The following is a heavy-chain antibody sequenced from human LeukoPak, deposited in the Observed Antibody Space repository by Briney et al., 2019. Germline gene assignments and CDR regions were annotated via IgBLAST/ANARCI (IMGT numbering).Heavy chain of an antibody. CDR1: GYSFTSYW. CDR3: ARSPPTSSTSCYFNY. J-gene: IGHJ4*02. D-gene: IGHD2-2*01. V-gene: IGHV5-51*01. CDR2: IYPGDSDT. Sequence: GESLKISCKGSGYSFTSYWIGWVRQMPGKGLEWMGIIYPGDSDTRYSPSLQGQVTISADKSISTAYLQWSSLKASDTAMCYCARSPPTSSTSCYFNYWGQGTLVTVSS.